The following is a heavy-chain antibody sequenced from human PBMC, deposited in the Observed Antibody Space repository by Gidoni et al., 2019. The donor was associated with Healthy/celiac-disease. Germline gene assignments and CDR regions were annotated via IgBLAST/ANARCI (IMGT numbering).Heavy chain of an antibody. CDR3: ARLKDWEYCSGGSCSRGAFDI. CDR1: GYSFTSYW. Sequence: EVQLVQSGAEVKKPGESLKISCKGSGYSFTSYWIGWVRPMPGKGLEWMGIIYPGDSDTRYSPSFQGQVTISADKSISTAYLQWSSLKASDTAMYYCARLKDWEYCSGGSCSRGAFDIWGQGTMVTVSS. V-gene: IGHV5-51*01. D-gene: IGHD2-15*01. J-gene: IGHJ3*02. CDR2: IYPGDSDT.